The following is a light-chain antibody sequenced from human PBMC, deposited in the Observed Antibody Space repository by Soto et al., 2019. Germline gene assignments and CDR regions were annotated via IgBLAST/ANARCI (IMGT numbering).Light chain of an antibody. CDR2: DVN. CDR1: SSDVGGHNY. V-gene: IGLV2-14*03. J-gene: IGLJ2*01. CDR3: SSYTGSSTLVV. Sequence: QSALTQPASVSGSPGQSITISCTGTSSDVGGHNYVSWYQQHPGKAPRLIIYDVNSRPSGVSNRFSGSKSGNTASLTNSGLQAEDGADYYGSSYTGSSTLVVFGGGTKLTVL.